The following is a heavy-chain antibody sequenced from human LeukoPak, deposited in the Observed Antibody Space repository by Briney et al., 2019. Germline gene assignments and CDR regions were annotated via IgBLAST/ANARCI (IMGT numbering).Heavy chain of an antibody. CDR2: INHSGST. CDR1: GGSFSGYY. V-gene: IGHV4-34*01. Sequence: SETLSLTCAVYGGSFSGYYWSWIRQPLGKGLEWIGEINHSGSTNYNPSLKSRVTISVDTSKNQFSLKLSSVTAADTAVYYCARGQGVNYFDYWGQGTLVTVSS. CDR3: ARGQGVNYFDY. D-gene: IGHD2-21*01. J-gene: IGHJ4*02.